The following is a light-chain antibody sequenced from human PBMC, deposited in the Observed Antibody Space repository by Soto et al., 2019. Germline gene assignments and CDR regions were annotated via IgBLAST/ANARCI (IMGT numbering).Light chain of an antibody. CDR3: QKYNSAPLT. J-gene: IGKJ4*01. CDR2: AAS. Sequence: IQLTRSPSSLSASVGDRVTITCRASQGISSYLAWYQQKPGKAPKLLIYAASTLQSGVPSRFSGSGSGTDFTLTISSLQPEDVATYYCQKYNSAPLTFGGGTKVDIK. CDR1: QGISSY. V-gene: IGKV1-27*01.